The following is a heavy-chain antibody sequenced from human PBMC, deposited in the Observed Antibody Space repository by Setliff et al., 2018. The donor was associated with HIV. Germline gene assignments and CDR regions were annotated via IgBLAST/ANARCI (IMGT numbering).Heavy chain of an antibody. CDR2: VIPLFGTE. CDR1: GGTFSSYG. CDR3: ARPAVLISTDYYYYMDV. D-gene: IGHD6-19*01. Sequence: SVKVSCKSSGGTFSSYGVTWVRRAPGQGLEWMGGVIPLFGTEKVAQKFQGRVTITADESTNTAYMELSSLRSEDTAIYYCARPAVLISTDYYYYMDVWGQGTTVTVSS. J-gene: IGHJ6*02. V-gene: IGHV1-69*13.